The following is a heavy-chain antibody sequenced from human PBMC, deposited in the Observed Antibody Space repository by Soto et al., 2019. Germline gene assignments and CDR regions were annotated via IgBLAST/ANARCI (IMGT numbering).Heavy chain of an antibody. CDR2: INHSGST. J-gene: IGHJ5*02. CDR1: GGSFSGYY. CDR3: ARVVPAAIGGRVNWFDP. D-gene: IGHD2-2*02. Sequence: PSETLSLTCAVYGGSFSGYYWSWIRQPPGKGLEWIGEINHSGSTNYNPSLKSRVTISVDTSKNQFSLKLSSVTAADTAVYYCARVVPAAIGGRVNWFDPWGQGTLVTVSS. V-gene: IGHV4-34*01.